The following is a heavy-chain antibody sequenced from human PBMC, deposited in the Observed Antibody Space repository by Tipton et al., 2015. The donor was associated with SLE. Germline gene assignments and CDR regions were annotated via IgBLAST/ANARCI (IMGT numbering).Heavy chain of an antibody. V-gene: IGHV4-38-2*02. J-gene: IGHJ4*02. Sequence: TLSLTCTVSGYSISSGYYWGWIRQPPGKGLEWIGSIYHSGSTYYNPSLKSRVTISVDTSKNQFSLKLSSVTAADTAVYYCARSAAAGIFDYWGQGTLVTVSS. CDR3: ARSAAAGIFDY. CDR2: IYHSGST. CDR1: GYSISSGYY. D-gene: IGHD6-13*01.